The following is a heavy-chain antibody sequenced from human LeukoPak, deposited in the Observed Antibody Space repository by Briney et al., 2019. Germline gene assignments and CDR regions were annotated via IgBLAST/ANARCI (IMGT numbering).Heavy chain of an antibody. CDR1: GFTFSSYA. CDR2: ISGSGGST. CDR3: AKDIVVVTASPEGIDY. V-gene: IGHV3-23*01. Sequence: GGSLRLSCAASGFTFSSYAMSWVRQAPGKGLEWVSAISGSGGSTYYADSVKGRFTISRDNSKNTLYLQMNSLRAEDTAVYYCAKDIVVVTASPEGIDYWGQGTLVTVSS. D-gene: IGHD2-21*02. J-gene: IGHJ4*02.